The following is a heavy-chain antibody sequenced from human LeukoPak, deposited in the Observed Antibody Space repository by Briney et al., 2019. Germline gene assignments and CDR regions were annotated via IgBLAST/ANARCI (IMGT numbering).Heavy chain of an antibody. J-gene: IGHJ4*02. CDR2: ISISGST. CDR1: GGSFTGYY. CDR3: VSVRRGNRIDY. D-gene: IGHD1/OR15-1a*01. Sequence: SETLSLTCAIYGGSFTGYYWGWIPQPPGNGLEWIGEISISGSTNYNPSFKSRVTISIDTSNNQFSLKLSSVTAADTAVYYCVSVRRGNRIDYWGQGTLVTVSS. V-gene: IGHV4-34*01.